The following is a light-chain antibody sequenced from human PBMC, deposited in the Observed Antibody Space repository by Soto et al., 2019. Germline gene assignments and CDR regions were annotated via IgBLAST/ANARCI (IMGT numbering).Light chain of an antibody. J-gene: IGKJ4*01. CDR3: QQYYTSPLT. V-gene: IGKV3-20*01. Sequence: EIVLTQSPGTLSLSPGERATLSCRASQSVSSSYLVWYQQKPGQAPRLLIYGASSRATGIPDRFSGSGSGTDFNLTISRLEPEDFAVYFCQQYYTSPLTFGGGTNVEIK. CDR2: GAS. CDR1: QSVSSSY.